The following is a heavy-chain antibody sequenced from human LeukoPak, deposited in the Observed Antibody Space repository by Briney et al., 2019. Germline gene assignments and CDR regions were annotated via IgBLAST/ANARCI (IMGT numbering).Heavy chain of an antibody. CDR2: INPNSGGT. CDR3: ARGLYCSGGSCRYFDY. J-gene: IGHJ4*02. CDR1: GYTFTGYY. D-gene: IGHD2-15*01. V-gene: IGHV1-2*02. Sequence: ASVKVSCKASGYTFTGYYMHWVRQAPGQGLEWMGWINPNSGGTNYAQKFQGRVTMTRDTSISTAYMELSRLRSDDTAVYYCARGLYCSGGSCRYFDYWGQGTLVTVSS.